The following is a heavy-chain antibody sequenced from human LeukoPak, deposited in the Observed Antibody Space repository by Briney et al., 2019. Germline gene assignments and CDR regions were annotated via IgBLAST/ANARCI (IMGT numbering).Heavy chain of an antibody. V-gene: IGHV3-53*01. J-gene: IGHJ4*02. CDR3: AKESITMVRGVITTFDY. CDR1: GFTVNSNY. Sequence: QTGGSLRLSCAVSGFTVNSNYMSWVRQAPGKGPEWVSVIYSGGTTYYADSVKGRFTISRDNSKNTLYLQMNSLRAEDTAVYYCAKESITMVRGVITTFDYWGQGTLVTVSS. CDR2: IYSGGTT. D-gene: IGHD3-10*01.